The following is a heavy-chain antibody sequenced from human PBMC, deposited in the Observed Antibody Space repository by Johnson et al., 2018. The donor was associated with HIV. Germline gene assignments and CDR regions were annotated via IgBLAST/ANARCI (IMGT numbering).Heavy chain of an antibody. CDR3: TTLAESSSSMYAFDI. D-gene: IGHD6-6*01. V-gene: IGHV3-33*01. CDR2: IWYDGSNK. J-gene: IGHJ3*02. CDR1: GFTFSNYG. Sequence: QVQLMESGGGVVQPGRSLRLSCAASGFTFSNYGMHWVRQAPGKGLEWVAVIWYDGSNKYYADSVKGRFTISRDNSKNTLYLQMNSLRDEDTAVYYCTTLAESSSSMYAFDIWGQGTMLTVSS.